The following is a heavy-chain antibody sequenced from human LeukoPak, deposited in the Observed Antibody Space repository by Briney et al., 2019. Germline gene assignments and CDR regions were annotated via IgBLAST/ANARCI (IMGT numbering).Heavy chain of an antibody. CDR1: GYTFTSYA. CDR2: INAGNGNT. J-gene: IGHJ4*02. Sequence: ASVKVSCKASGYTFTSYAMHWVRQAPGQRLEWMGWINAGNGNTKYSQKFQGRVTITRDASASTAYMELSSLRSEDTAVYSCARGVATNRYYFDYWGQGTLVTVSS. D-gene: IGHD5-12*01. CDR3: ARGVATNRYYFDY. V-gene: IGHV1-3*01.